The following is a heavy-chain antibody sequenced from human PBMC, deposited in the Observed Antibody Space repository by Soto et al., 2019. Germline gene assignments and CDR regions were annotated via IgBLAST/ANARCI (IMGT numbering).Heavy chain of an antibody. J-gene: IGHJ5*01. CDR1: GYTFASYD. CDR2: MNPNSNNT. Sequence: QVQLVQSGAEVKTPGASVKVSCKASGYTFASYDMNWVRQAPGQGLEWMGWMNPNSNNTGYAQKLQGRLTMTRDIALSIAHMELSSLRNGDTAVYYCARSDGYDFNWLDSWGQGTLVTVSA. D-gene: IGHD2-21*01. CDR3: ARSDGYDFNWLDS. V-gene: IGHV1-8*01.